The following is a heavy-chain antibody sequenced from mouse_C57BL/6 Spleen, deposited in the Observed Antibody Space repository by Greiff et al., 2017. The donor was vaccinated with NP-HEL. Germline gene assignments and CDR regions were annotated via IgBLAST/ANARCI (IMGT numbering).Heavy chain of an antibody. Sequence: QVQLQQPGAELVMPGASVKLSCKASGYTFTSYWMHWVKQRPGQGLEWIGEIDPSDSYTNYNQKFKGKSTLTVDKSSSTAYMQLSSLTSEDSAVYYCARGDYGNSQGFDYWGQGTTLTVSS. D-gene: IGHD2-1*01. CDR1: GYTFTSYW. V-gene: IGHV1-69*01. CDR2: IDPSDSYT. J-gene: IGHJ2*01. CDR3: ARGDYGNSQGFDY.